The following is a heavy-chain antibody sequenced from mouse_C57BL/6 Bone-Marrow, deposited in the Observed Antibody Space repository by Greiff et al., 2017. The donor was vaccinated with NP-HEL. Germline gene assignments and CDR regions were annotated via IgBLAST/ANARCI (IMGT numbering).Heavy chain of an antibody. J-gene: IGHJ3*01. D-gene: IGHD3-1*01. Sequence: EVQRVESGGGLVKPGGSLKLSCAASGFTFSSYAMSWVRQTPEKRLEWVATISDGGSYTYYPDNVKGRFTISRDNAKNNLYLQMSHLKSEDTAMYYCARDREIPVRFAYWGQGTLVTVSA. CDR2: ISDGGSYT. V-gene: IGHV5-4*01. CDR1: GFTFSSYA. CDR3: ARDREIPVRFAY.